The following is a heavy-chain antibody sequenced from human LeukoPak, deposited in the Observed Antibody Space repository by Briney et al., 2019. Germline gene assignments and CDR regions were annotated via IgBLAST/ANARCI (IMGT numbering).Heavy chain of an antibody. D-gene: IGHD2-2*01. Sequence: SVKVSCKASGGTFSSYAISWVRQAPGQGFEWMGGIIPIFGTANYAQKFQGRVTITADESTSTAYMELSSLRSEDTAVYYCARTSFDCSSTSCYEAWFDPWGQGTLVTVSS. V-gene: IGHV1-69*01. CDR1: GGTFSSYA. CDR2: IIPIFGTA. CDR3: ARTSFDCSSTSCYEAWFDP. J-gene: IGHJ5*02.